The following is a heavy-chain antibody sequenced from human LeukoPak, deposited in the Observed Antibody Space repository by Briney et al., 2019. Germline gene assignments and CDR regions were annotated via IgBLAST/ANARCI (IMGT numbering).Heavy chain of an antibody. Sequence: SETLSLTCAVYGGSFSGYYWSWIRQPPGKGLEWIGEISHSGSTNYNPSLKSRVTISVDTSKNQFSLKLSSVTAADTAVYYCARMTSARSPRFDPWGQGTLVTVSS. V-gene: IGHV4-34*01. CDR3: ARMTSARSPRFDP. J-gene: IGHJ5*02. D-gene: IGHD2-21*02. CDR2: ISHSGST. CDR1: GGSFSGYY.